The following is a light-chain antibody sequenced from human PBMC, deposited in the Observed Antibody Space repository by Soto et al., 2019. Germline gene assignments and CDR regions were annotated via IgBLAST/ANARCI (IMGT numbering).Light chain of an antibody. CDR1: QSVSSSY. CDR2: GAS. V-gene: IGKV3-20*01. Sequence: EIVLTQSPGTLSLSPGERATLSCRASQSVSSSYLAWYQQKPGQAPRLLIYGASSRATGIPDMFSGSGSGTDFTLTISRLEPEDIAVYYCQQYGSSQYIFGQGTKLEIK. J-gene: IGKJ2*01. CDR3: QQYGSSQYI.